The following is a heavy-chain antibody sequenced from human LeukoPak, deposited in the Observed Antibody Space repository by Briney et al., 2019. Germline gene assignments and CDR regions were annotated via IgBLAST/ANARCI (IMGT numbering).Heavy chain of an antibody. J-gene: IGHJ6*04. CDR3: TTDSPYSSSWFDYYYYYGMDV. D-gene: IGHD6-13*01. CDR1: GFTFSNAW. Sequence: GGSLRLSCAASGFTFSNAWMSWVRQAPGNGLEWVGRIKSKTDGGTTDYAAPVKGRFTISRDDSKNTLYLQMNSLKTEDTAVYYCTTDSPYSSSWFDYYYYYGMDVWGKGTTVTVSS. V-gene: IGHV3-15*01. CDR2: IKSKTDGGTT.